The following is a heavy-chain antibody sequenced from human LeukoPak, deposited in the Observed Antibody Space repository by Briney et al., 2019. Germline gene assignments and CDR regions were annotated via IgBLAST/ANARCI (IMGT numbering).Heavy chain of an antibody. Sequence: SETLSLTCTISGGPISRYYWRWLRQPPGKALEWLGYVYYGGITNYNRSLKSRVTLSVDTSSNHFSLKLTSVTAADTAVYYCATFGSTGHSFEYGGQGTLVTVSS. J-gene: IGHJ4*02. CDR3: ATFGSTGHSFEY. CDR2: VYYGGIT. V-gene: IGHV4-59*01. D-gene: IGHD2-2*01. CDR1: GGPISRYY.